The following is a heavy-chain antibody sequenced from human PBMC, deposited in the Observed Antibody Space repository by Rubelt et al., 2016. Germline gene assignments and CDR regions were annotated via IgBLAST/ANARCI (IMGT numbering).Heavy chain of an antibody. CDR3: AGGGRTRDGYNYKRLGSFDY. D-gene: IGHD5-24*01. CDR1: GGSFSGYY. Sequence: QVQLQQWGAGLLKPSETLSLTCAVYGGSFSGYYWSWIRQPPGKGLEWIGEINHSGSTNYNPSLKGGFTLSVDTAKDQFARKLRSVTAADTAVYYCAGGGRTRDGYNYKRLGSFDYWGQGTLVTVSS. J-gene: IGHJ4*02. CDR2: INHSGST. V-gene: IGHV4-34*01.